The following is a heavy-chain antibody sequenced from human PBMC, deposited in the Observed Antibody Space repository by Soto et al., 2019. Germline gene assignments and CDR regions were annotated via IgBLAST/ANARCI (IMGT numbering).Heavy chain of an antibody. J-gene: IGHJ6*03. D-gene: IGHD5-12*01. CDR1: GFTFNNYA. CDR3: AKEENSGSAYDDYYYMDV. CDR2: ISAGGGST. Sequence: GGSLRLSCAASGFTFNNYAMSWVRQAPGKGLEWVSAISAGGGSTYYADSVKGRFTISRDNSKNTLYLQMNSLRAEDTAVYYCAKEENSGSAYDDYYYMDVWGKGTTVTVSS. V-gene: IGHV3-23*01.